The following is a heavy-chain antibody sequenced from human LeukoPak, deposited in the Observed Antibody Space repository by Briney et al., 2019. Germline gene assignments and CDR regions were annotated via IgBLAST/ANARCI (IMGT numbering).Heavy chain of an antibody. CDR1: GFTSSSYT. CDR2: IHESGGYI. CDR3: ASSSDAFDI. D-gene: IGHD6-6*01. V-gene: IGHV3-21*01. Sequence: GGSLRLSCAASGFTSSSYTMNWVRQAPGKGLEWVSSIHESGGYIYYADSVKGRFTISRDNAEKSLYLQMDRLRAEDTAVYYCASSSDAFDIWGQGTMVIVSS. J-gene: IGHJ3*02.